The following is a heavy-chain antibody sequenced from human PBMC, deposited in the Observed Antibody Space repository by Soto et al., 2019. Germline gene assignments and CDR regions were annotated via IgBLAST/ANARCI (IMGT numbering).Heavy chain of an antibody. V-gene: IGHV3-21*01. J-gene: IGHJ4*02. CDR2: ISKSDYT. CDR1: GFAFNNYG. Sequence: PGGSLRLSCTVSGFAFNNYGINWVRQAPGKGLEWVSSISKSDYTYYSDSVKGRFAISRDSAKSSVSLQMNTLRVEDTAVYYCAREDSIIIPAVSDFWGQGTLVTVSS. D-gene: IGHD2-2*01. CDR3: AREDSIIIPAVSDF.